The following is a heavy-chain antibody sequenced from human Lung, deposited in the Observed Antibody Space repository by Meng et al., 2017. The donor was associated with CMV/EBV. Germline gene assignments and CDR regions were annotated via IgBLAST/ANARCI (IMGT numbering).Heavy chain of an antibody. J-gene: IGHJ6*02. D-gene: IGHD2-2*01. V-gene: IGHV1-2*02. CDR3: ARGVGYHENSDDRGYYDGMDV. Sequence: ASVKVSCKASGYTFTGYYMHWVRQATGQGLEWMGWINPNSGDTNYAQKFQGRVTMTRDTSISTAYMELSRLRSDDTAVYYCARGVGYHENSDDRGYYDGMDVWGQGTTVTVSS. CDR1: GYTFTGYY. CDR2: INPNSGDT.